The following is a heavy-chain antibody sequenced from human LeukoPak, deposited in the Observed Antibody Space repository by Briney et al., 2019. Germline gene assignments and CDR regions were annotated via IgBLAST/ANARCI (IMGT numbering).Heavy chain of an antibody. CDR2: ISSDGSDI. CDR3: ARDRGGLGPTTLDH. Sequence: GGSLRLSCAASGFTFRTSWMHWVRHDSRKGLVWVSRISSDGSDIRYADSVKGRFTISRDNAKNTLYLLMSSLRAEDTALYYCARDRGGLGPTTLDHWGQGTLVTVPS. D-gene: IGHD1-26*01. V-gene: IGHV3-74*01. CDR1: GFTFRTSW. J-gene: IGHJ4*02.